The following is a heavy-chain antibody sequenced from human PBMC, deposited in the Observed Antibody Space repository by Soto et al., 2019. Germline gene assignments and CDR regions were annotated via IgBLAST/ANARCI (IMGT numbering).Heavy chain of an antibody. CDR3: AGAPDGYNYVDAFEI. D-gene: IGHD5-12*01. Sequence: QVQLQESGPGLRKPSETLSLTCTVSGGSVSSGSHYWSWIRQPPGKGLEWIGYIYYTGSTNYNPSLKSRVTISEDTSKNQFSLKLSSVTAADTAVYYCAGAPDGYNYVDAFEIWGQGTLVTVSS. J-gene: IGHJ3*02. V-gene: IGHV4-61*01. CDR1: GGSVSSGSHY. CDR2: IYYTGST.